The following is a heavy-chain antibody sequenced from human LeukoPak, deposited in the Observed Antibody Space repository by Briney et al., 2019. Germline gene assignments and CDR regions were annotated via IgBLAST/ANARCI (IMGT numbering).Heavy chain of an antibody. J-gene: IGHJ4*02. CDR1: GDSIFNSNSY. V-gene: IGHV4-61*09. D-gene: IGHD3-16*01. CDR3: ARDRDMGGGNYFRVFYFDS. CDR2: IFGRGNT. Sequence: PSETLSLTCSVSGDSIFNSNSYWIWLRPPAGMGLEWIGHIFGRGNTNSYPSLKSRVTISVDMSKNQSSLILSSVTAADTAVYYCARDRDMGGGNYFRVFYFDSWGQGTLVTVSS.